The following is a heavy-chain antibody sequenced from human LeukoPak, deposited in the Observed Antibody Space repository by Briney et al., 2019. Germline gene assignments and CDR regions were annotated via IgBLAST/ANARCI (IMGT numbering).Heavy chain of an antibody. CDR3: AKGDSNSCYSPVDY. CDR1: GFTFSSYA. V-gene: IGHV3-23*01. CDR2: ISGGGDTT. Sequence: GGSLRLSCAASGFTFSSYAMSWVRQAPGKGLEWVSAISGGGDTTYYADSVKGRFTISRDNSKNTLYLQMNSLRAEDTAVYYCAKGDSNSCYSPVDYWGQGTLVTVSS. J-gene: IGHJ4*02. D-gene: IGHD2-15*01.